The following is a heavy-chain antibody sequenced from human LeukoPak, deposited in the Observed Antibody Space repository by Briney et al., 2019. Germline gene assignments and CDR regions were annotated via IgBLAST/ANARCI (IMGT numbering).Heavy chain of an antibody. D-gene: IGHD6-13*01. J-gene: IGHJ4*02. CDR1: GDSVSSNSAD. V-gene: IGHV6-1*01. Sequence: SQTLSLTCAISGDSVSSNSADWNWIRQSPSRGLEWLGRTYYRSKWYNDYAVSVKSRITINPDTPKNQFSLRLNSVTPEDTAVYYCARGIAAADYWGQGILVTVSS. CDR2: TYYRSKWYN. CDR3: ARGIAAADY.